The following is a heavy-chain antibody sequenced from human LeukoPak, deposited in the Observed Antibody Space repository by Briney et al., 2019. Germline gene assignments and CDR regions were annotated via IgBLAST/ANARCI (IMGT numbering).Heavy chain of an antibody. Sequence: SETLSLTCTVSGGSISSGAYYWSWIRQHPGKGLEWIGYIYYSGSTYYNPSLKSRVTISVDTSKNQFSLKLSSVTAADTAVYYCARDDLQWYFDLWGRGTLDTVSS. V-gene: IGHV4-31*03. CDR2: IYYSGST. CDR1: GGSISSGAYY. J-gene: IGHJ2*01. CDR3: ARDDLQWYFDL.